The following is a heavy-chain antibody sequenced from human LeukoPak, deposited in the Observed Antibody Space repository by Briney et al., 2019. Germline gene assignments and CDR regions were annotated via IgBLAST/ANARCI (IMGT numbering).Heavy chain of an antibody. V-gene: IGHV1-18*01. D-gene: IGHD5-18*01. J-gene: IGHJ4*02. CDR3: ARNQVDTAMALIDY. CDR2: ISAYNGNT. CDR1: GYTFTSYG. Sequence: GASVKVSCKASGYTFTSYGISWVRQAPGQGPEWMGWISAYNGNTNYAQKLQGRATMTTDTSTSTAYMELRSLRSDDTAVYYCARNQVDTAMALIDYWGQGTLVTVSS.